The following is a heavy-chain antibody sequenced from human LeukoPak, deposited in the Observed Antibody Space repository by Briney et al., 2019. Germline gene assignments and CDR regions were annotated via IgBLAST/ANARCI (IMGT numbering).Heavy chain of an antibody. CDR3: ARTVPDYDILTGYYTILNWFDP. CDR2: IYHSGST. Sequence: KPSGTLSLTCAVSGGSISSSNWWSWVRQPPGKGLEWIGEIYHSGSTNYNPSLKSRVTISVDKSKNQFPLKLSSVTAADTAVYYCARTVPDYDILTGYYTILNWFDPWGQGTLVTVSS. V-gene: IGHV4-4*02. CDR1: GGSISSSNW. J-gene: IGHJ5*02. D-gene: IGHD3-9*01.